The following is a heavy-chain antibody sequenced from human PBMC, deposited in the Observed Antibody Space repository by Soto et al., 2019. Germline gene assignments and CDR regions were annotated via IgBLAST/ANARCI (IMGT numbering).Heavy chain of an antibody. Sequence: NPSETLSLTCTVSGGSIRGGDYYWGWIRQPPGKGLDWLAYIYYSGNTYYNPSLKSRVTISVDTSRKHFSLNLTSVTAADTALYYCATAPYTSRSGYSCLAEDYFGSWGQGTLVTVS. J-gene: IGHJ4*02. D-gene: IGHD3-3*01. CDR3: ATAPYTSRSGYSCLAEDYFGS. CDR1: GGSIRGGDYY. V-gene: IGHV4-30-4*08. CDR2: IYYSGNT.